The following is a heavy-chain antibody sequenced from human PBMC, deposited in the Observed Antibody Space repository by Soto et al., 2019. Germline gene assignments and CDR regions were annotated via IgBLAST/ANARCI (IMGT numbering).Heavy chain of an antibody. Sequence: PGGSLRLSXAASGFTFSSYAMSWVRQAPGKGLEWVSAISGSGGSTYYADSVKGRFTISRDNSKNTLYLQMNSLRAEDTAVYYCAKDSGDYHDSSGYYLPWYYYGMDAWGQGTTVTVSS. J-gene: IGHJ6*02. V-gene: IGHV3-23*01. CDR3: AKDSGDYHDSSGYYLPWYYYGMDA. D-gene: IGHD3-22*01. CDR1: GFTFSSYA. CDR2: ISGSGGST.